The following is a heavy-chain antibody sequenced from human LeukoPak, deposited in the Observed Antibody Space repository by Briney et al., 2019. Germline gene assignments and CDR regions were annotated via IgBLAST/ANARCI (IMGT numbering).Heavy chain of an antibody. D-gene: IGHD6-19*01. CDR1: GGSISSNGYY. V-gene: IGHV4-30-4*01. CDR2: IYYSGST. CDR3: ARVVAGTADY. Sequence: SETLSLTCSVSGGSISSNGYYWGWIRQPPGKGLEWIGYIYYSGSTYYNPSLKSRVTISVDTSKNQFSLKLSSVTAADTAVYYCARVVAGTADYWGQGTLVTVSS. J-gene: IGHJ4*02.